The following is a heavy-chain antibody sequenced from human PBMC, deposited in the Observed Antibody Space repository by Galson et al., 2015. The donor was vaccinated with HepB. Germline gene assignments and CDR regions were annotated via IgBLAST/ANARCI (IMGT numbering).Heavy chain of an antibody. V-gene: IGHV6-1*01. CDR2: TYYRSKWNN. CDR3: ARVLRLRKGYKSPFDY. CDR1: GDSVSSSSSL. Sequence: CAISGDSVSSSSSLWNWIRQSPSRGLEWLGRTYYRSKWNNDSAVSVKSRISITSDTSKHHFSLQLYSVTPEDTAVYFCARVLRLRKGYKSPFDYWGQGTHVTGSS. D-gene: IGHD5-24*01. J-gene: IGHJ4*02.